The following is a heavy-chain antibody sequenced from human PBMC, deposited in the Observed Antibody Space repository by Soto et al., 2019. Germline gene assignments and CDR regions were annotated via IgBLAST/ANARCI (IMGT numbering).Heavy chain of an antibody. J-gene: IGHJ4*02. V-gene: IGHV3-23*01. Sequence: PGVSLRLSCAASVFTFSSYAMSCVRQAPGNGLEWVSGIRSSCVSTYYADSAKGRCTISRDNSKSTLYLQMDSLRADDTAAYYWGKDLWTVSSIDFDYWGKGTMVSVSS. CDR2: IRSSCVST. CDR3: GKDLWTVSSIDFDY. CDR1: VFTFSSYA. D-gene: IGHD4-17*01.